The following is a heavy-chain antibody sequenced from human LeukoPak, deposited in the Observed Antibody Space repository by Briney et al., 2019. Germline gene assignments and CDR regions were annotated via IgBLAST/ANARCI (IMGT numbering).Heavy chain of an antibody. V-gene: IGHV4-61*02. D-gene: IGHD3-22*01. CDR1: GGSISSSSYY. CDR3: ARGASMMYYYDSSGYYLDAFDI. J-gene: IGHJ3*02. Sequence: SETLSLTCTVSGGSISSSSYYWSWIRQPAGKGLEWIGRIYTSGSTNYNPSLKSRVTISVDTSKNQFSLKLSSVTAADTAVYYCARGASMMYYYDSSGYYLDAFDIWGQGTMVTVSS. CDR2: IYTSGST.